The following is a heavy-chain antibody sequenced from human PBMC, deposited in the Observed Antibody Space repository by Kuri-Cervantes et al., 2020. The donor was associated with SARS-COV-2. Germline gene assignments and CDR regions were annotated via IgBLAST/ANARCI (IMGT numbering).Heavy chain of an antibody. CDR1: GYSFTNYW. J-gene: IGHJ4*02. CDR2: IYPGDSDT. Sequence: GGSLRLSCKGSGYSFTNYWIGWVRQMPGKGLEWMGIIYPGDSDTRYSPSFQGQVTISADKSISTAYLQWASLKASDTAMYYCATPRRDYGSGSRYGGFDYWGQGTLVTVSS. CDR3: ATPRRDYGSGSRYGGFDY. V-gene: IGHV5-51*01. D-gene: IGHD3-10*01.